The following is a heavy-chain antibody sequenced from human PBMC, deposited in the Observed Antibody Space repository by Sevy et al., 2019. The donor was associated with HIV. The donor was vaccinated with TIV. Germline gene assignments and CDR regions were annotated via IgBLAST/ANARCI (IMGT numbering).Heavy chain of an antibody. CDR1: GFTFSRYG. V-gene: IGHV3-30*18. CDR2: ISFDGSKK. J-gene: IGHJ4*02. CDR3: AKLGYDILTGNPDY. D-gene: IGHD3-9*01. Sequence: GGYLRLSCAASGFTFSRYGMHWVRQAPGKGLEWVAVISFDGSKKYYGDSVKGRFTISRDNSKNTLYLAMSSLSPEDTAVYYCAKLGYDILTGNPDYWGQGTLVTVSS.